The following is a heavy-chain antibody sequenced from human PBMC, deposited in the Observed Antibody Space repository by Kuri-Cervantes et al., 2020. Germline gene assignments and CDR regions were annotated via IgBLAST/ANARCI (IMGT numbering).Heavy chain of an antibody. J-gene: IGHJ3*02. CDR2: ISWNSGSI. Sequence: GGSLRLSCAASGITFDDYAMHWVRQAPGKGLEWVSGISWNSGSIGYADSVKGRFTISRDNAKNSLYLQMNSLRAEDTAVYYCARDDRIAAAGNDAFDIWGQGTMVTVSS. D-gene: IGHD6-13*01. V-gene: IGHV3-9*01. CDR1: GITFDDYA. CDR3: ARDDRIAAAGNDAFDI.